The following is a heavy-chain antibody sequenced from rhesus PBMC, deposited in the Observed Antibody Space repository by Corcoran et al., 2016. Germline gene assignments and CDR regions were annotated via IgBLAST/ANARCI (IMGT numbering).Heavy chain of an antibody. J-gene: IGHJ6*01. CDR1: GGAISSHY. D-gene: IGHD1-26*01. CDR2: ISASGGST. V-gene: IGHV4-173*01. Sequence: QLQLQASGPGPGKPSETLSLTCAVSGGAISSHYWSWLREPPGKELGWIGRISASGGSTDYNSSLKSRVTISTDTSKNQLSLKLISVTAADTAVYFCARGSIIGRPNYYGFDSWGQGVVVTVSS. CDR3: ARGSIIGRPNYYGFDS.